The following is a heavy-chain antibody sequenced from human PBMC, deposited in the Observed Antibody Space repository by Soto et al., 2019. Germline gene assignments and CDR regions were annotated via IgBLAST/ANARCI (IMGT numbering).Heavy chain of an antibody. D-gene: IGHD5-18*01. Sequence: GGSLRLSCVASGFTFSTYWMHWVRQAPGKGLVWVAVIKNDGSKKNYADSVKGRFTISRDNSKNTLYLQMNSLRAEDTAVYYCAKIIWGRWAVDTALVPFDYWGQGTLVTVSS. V-gene: IGHV3-30*18. J-gene: IGHJ4*02. CDR2: IKNDGSKK. CDR1: GFTFSTYW. CDR3: AKIIWGRWAVDTALVPFDY.